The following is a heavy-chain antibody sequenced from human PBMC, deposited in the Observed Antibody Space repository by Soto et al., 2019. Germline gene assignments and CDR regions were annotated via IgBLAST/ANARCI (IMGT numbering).Heavy chain of an antibody. D-gene: IGHD6-25*01. J-gene: IGHJ5*02. CDR3: AREVIAATGTIRWFDP. CDR2: INDDGSST. Sequence: GGSLRLSCAASGFTFSRHWMHWVRQTPGKGPVWVSRINDDGSSTKYADSVKGRFTIARDNAKNTVFLQMSSLGAEDTAVYYCAREVIAATGTIRWFDPWGRGTLVTVSS. V-gene: IGHV3-74*03. CDR1: GFTFSRHW.